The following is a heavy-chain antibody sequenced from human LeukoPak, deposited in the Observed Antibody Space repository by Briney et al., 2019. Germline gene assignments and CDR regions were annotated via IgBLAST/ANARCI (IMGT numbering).Heavy chain of an antibody. Sequence: ASVKVSCKASGYTFTRYHMHWVRQAPGHGLEWMGWIKPNSGGTKYAQKFQGRVTITTDTSISTAYMELSSLTSDDTAVYYCARDPYHTYYYDPWGQGTLVTVSS. J-gene: IGHJ4*02. CDR2: IKPNSGGT. V-gene: IGHV1-2*02. CDR3: ARDPYHTYYYDP. CDR1: GYTFTRYH. D-gene: IGHD3-22*01.